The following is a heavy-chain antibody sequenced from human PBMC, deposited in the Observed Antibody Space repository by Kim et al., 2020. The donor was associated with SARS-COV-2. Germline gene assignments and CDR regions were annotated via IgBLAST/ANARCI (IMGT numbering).Heavy chain of an antibody. Sequence: DSVKGRFTISRDNAKTSLYLQMNSLRDEDTAVYYCARDKSSYYYGSGGFDYWGQGTLVTVSS. J-gene: IGHJ4*02. CDR3: ARDKSSYYYGSGGFDY. V-gene: IGHV3-48*02. D-gene: IGHD3-10*01.